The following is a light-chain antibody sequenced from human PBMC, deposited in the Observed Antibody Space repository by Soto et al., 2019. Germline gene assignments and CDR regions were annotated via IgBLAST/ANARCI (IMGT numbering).Light chain of an antibody. CDR3: QQYNSYSPT. Sequence: DIQMTQSPSTLSASVGDRVTITCRASQSISSLLAWYQQKPGKAPKLLIYDASSLESGVPSRFSGSGSGTEFTLTISSLQPDDFANYYCQQYNSYSPTFGQGTKVDIK. CDR2: DAS. CDR1: QSISSL. V-gene: IGKV1-5*01. J-gene: IGKJ1*01.